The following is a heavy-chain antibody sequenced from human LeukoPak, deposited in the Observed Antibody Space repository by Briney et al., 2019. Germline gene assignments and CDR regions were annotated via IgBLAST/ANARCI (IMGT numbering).Heavy chain of an antibody. CDR3: ARDRSSSSDY. Sequence: HPGGSLRLSCAASGFTFTTYGMIWVRQAPGKGLVWVSRINTDGSSTSYADSVKVRFTISRDNAKNTLYLQMNSLRAEDTAVYYCARDRSSSSDYWGQGTLVTVSS. CDR1: GFTFTTYG. J-gene: IGHJ4*02. V-gene: IGHV3-74*01. CDR2: INTDGSST. D-gene: IGHD6-13*01.